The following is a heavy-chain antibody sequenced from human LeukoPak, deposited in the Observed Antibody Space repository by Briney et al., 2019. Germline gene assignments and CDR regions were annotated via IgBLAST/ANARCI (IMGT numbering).Heavy chain of an antibody. D-gene: IGHD5-24*01. CDR2: ISSSGSTI. V-gene: IGHV3-11*01. CDR3: AKDDAWLQYGS. J-gene: IGHJ4*02. Sequence: GGSLRLSCAASGFTFSDYYMSWIRQAPGKGLEWVSYISSSGSTIYYADSVKGRFTISRDNAKNSLYLQMNSLRPEDTAVYYCAKDDAWLQYGSWGRGTLVTVSS. CDR1: GFTFSDYY.